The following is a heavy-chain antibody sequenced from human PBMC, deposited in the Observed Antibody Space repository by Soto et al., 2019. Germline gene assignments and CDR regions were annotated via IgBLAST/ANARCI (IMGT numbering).Heavy chain of an antibody. V-gene: IGHV3-7*01. CDR3: ARDHYCSGGSCYPARFDY. CDR1: GFTFSNYA. Sequence: PGGSLRLSCEASGFTFSNYAMGWVRQAPGKGLEWVANIKQDGSEKYYVDSVKGRFTISRDNAKNSLYLQMNSLRAEDTAVYYCARDHYCSGGSCYPARFDYWGQGTLVTVSS. J-gene: IGHJ4*02. CDR2: IKQDGSEK. D-gene: IGHD2-15*01.